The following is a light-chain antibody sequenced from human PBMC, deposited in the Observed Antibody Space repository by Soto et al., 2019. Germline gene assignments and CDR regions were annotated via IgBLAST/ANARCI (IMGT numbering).Light chain of an antibody. Sequence: DIQLTQSPCLLSASVGDRFTITCRASQGISTYLAWYQQTSGKAPKLLISAASTLPRGVPSRFSGSGSETQFPLTISSLQPEDFATYSCQQLNAYPLTFGGGTRVEIK. J-gene: IGKJ4*01. CDR1: QGISTY. CDR2: AAS. CDR3: QQLNAYPLT. V-gene: IGKV1-9*01.